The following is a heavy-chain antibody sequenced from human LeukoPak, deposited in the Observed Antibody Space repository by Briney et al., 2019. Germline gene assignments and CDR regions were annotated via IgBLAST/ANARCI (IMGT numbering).Heavy chain of an antibody. Sequence: TGGSLRLSCAASGFTFSSYSMNWVRQAPGKGLEWVSSISSTTGYTHYADSVEGRFTISRDNAKNSLYLQMNSLRAQDTAVYYCASGPQWREDFWGQGTLVTVSS. D-gene: IGHD6-19*01. CDR2: ISSTTGYT. V-gene: IGHV3-21*01. CDR3: ASGPQWREDF. CDR1: GFTFSSYS. J-gene: IGHJ4*02.